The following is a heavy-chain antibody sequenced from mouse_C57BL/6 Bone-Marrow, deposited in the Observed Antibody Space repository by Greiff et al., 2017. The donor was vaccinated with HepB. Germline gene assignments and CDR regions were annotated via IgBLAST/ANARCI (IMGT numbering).Heavy chain of an antibody. V-gene: IGHV5-4*01. Sequence: EVQRVESGGGLVKPGGSLKLSCAASGFTFSSYAMSWVRQTPEKRLEWVATISDGGSYTYYPDNVKGRFTISRDNAKNNLYLQMSHLKSEDTAMYYCARDLGNYDYWGQGTTLTVSS. CDR2: ISDGGSYT. D-gene: IGHD2-1*01. CDR3: ARDLGNYDY. CDR1: GFTFSSYA. J-gene: IGHJ2*01.